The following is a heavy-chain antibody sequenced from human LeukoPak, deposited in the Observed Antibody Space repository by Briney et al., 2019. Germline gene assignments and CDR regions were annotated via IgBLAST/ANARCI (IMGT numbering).Heavy chain of an antibody. J-gene: IGHJ4*02. Sequence: GGSLRLSCTASGFTFSSYAMSWVRQAPGKGLEWVSIISGSGYSTYYADSVKGRFTISRDNSKNTLYLQMNSLRAEDTAVYYWAKVLGIYGSSGYAWYFDYWGQGTLVTVSS. V-gene: IGHV3-23*01. CDR1: GFTFSSYA. CDR2: ISGSGYST. D-gene: IGHD6-25*01. CDR3: AKVLGIYGSSGYAWYFDY.